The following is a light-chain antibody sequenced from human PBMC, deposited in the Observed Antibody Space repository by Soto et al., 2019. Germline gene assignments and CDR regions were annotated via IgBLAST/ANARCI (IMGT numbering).Light chain of an antibody. Sequence: EIVMTQSPATLSVSPGERATLSCRASQSISNKLAWYQHKPGQAPRLLIYDTSTRVAGIPARFTGSGSGTDFTLHIRRLQSEDFTIYYCQQYNILRSISFGQGTRLESK. V-gene: IGKV3-15*01. J-gene: IGKJ5*01. CDR1: QSISNK. CDR3: QQYNILRSIS. CDR2: DTS.